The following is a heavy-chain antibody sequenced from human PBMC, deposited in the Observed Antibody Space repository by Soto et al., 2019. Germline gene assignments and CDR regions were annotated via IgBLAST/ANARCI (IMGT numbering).Heavy chain of an antibody. V-gene: IGHV5-51*01. Sequence: GESLKISCKGSGYSFTRYWIGWVRQMPGKGLEWIVIIYPGDSDTRYSPSFQGQVTISADRSISTAYLQWSSLKASDTAIYYGVREALRGRSYYYGMDVWGQGTTVTVSS. CDR1: GYSFTRYW. J-gene: IGHJ6*02. D-gene: IGHD4-17*01. CDR2: IYPGDSDT. CDR3: VREALRGRSYYYGMDV.